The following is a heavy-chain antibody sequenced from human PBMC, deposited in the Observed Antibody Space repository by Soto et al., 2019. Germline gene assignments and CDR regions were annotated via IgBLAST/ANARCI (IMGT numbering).Heavy chain of an antibody. Sequence: QVQLVESGGGVVQPGRSLRLSCAASGFTFSSYAMHWVRQAPGKGLEWVAVISYDGSNKYYADSVKGRFTISRDNSKNTLYLQMTSLRAEDTAVYYCARSYIIPYGMDVWGQGTTVTVSS. CDR3: ARSYIIPYGMDV. CDR1: GFTFSSYA. D-gene: IGHD2-21*01. V-gene: IGHV3-30-3*01. CDR2: ISYDGSNK. J-gene: IGHJ6*02.